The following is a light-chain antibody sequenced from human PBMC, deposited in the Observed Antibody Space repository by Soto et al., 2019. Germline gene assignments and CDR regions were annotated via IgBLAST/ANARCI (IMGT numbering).Light chain of an antibody. Sequence: QSVLTQPRSVSGSPGQSVTIPCTGTSSDIGGYNYVSWYQQHPGKAPKVLIYDVNQRPSGVPDRFSGSKSGNTASLTISGLQPEDEADYYCSSYVTGNTVVFGGGTKVTV. CDR2: DVN. CDR3: SSYVTGNTVV. J-gene: IGLJ2*01. CDR1: SSDIGGYNY. V-gene: IGLV2-11*01.